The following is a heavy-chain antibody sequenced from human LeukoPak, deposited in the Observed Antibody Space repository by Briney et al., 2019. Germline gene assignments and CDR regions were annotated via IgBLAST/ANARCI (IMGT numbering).Heavy chain of an antibody. CDR3: ARGWDSNNRPWYFDY. D-gene: IGHD1-14*01. CDR1: GGSFSGYY. V-gene: IGHV4-34*01. CDR2: INHSGST. J-gene: IGHJ4*02. Sequence: SETLSLTCAVYGGSFSGYYWSWIRQPPGKGLEWIGDINHSGSTNYNPSLKSRVTISVDTSKNQFSLKLSSVTAADTAVYYCARGWDSNNRPWYFDYWGQGTLVTISS.